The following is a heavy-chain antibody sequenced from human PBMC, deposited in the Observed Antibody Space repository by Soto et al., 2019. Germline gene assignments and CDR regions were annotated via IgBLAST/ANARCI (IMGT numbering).Heavy chain of an antibody. V-gene: IGHV2-70*11. CDR2: IDWDDDE. CDR1: GLPLSTGGMC. CDR3: TRTVIGQYYYGMDV. Sequence: GSGPTLVNPTQTLTLTCTFSGLPLSTGGMCVSWIRQPPGKALEWLARIDWDDDEYYSTSLKTRLSISKDTSKNQVVLTMTNMDVVDTATYYCTRTVIGQYYYGMDVWGQGTTVTVSS. J-gene: IGHJ6*02. D-gene: IGHD4-4*01.